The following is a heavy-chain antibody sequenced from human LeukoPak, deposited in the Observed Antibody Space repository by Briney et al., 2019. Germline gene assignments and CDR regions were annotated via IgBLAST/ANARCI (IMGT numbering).Heavy chain of an antibody. D-gene: IGHD6-19*01. CDR1: GFTFSSYG. J-gene: IGHJ4*02. V-gene: IGHV3-30*02. Sequence: QTGGSLRLSCAASGFTFSSYGMHWVRQAPGKGLEWVAFIRYDGSNKYYADSVKGRFTISRDNSKNTLYLQMNSLRAEDTAVYYCAKEPYSSGWFLDYWGQGTLVTVSS. CDR3: AKEPYSSGWFLDY. CDR2: IRYDGSNK.